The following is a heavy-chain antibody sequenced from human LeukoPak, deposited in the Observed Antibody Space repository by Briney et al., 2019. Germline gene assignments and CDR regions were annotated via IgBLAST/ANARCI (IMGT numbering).Heavy chain of an antibody. CDR3: ARDSRIWQQLVLSGYFQH. V-gene: IGHV4-4*02. J-gene: IGHJ1*01. D-gene: IGHD6-13*01. CDR1: GGSISSSNW. Sequence: SGTLSLTCAVSGGSISSSNWWSWVRQPPGKGLEWIGEIYHSGSTNYNPSLKSRVTISVDKSKNQFSLKLSSVTAADTAVYYCARDSRIWQQLVLSGYFQHWGQGTLVTVSS. CDR2: IYHSGST.